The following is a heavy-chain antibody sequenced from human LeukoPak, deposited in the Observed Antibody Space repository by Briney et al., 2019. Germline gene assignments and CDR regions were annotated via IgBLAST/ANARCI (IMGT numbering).Heavy chain of an antibody. Sequence: GGSLRLSCAASGFTFSSYAMHWVRQAPGKGLGWVAVISYDGSNKYYADSVKGRFTISRDNSKNTLYLQMNSLRAEDTAVYYCARAIGYSSGWARDGYFDLWGRGTLVTVSS. CDR2: ISYDGSNK. CDR3: ARAIGYSSGWARDGYFDL. CDR1: GFTFSSYA. D-gene: IGHD6-19*01. V-gene: IGHV3-30-3*01. J-gene: IGHJ2*01.